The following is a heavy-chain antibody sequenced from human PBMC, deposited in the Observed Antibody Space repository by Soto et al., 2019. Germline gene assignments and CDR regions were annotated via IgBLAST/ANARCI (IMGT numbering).Heavy chain of an antibody. Sequence: EVQLVESGGGLVQPGGSLRFSCAASGFALSSYWMPWVRQAPGKGLEWVASIDNYGSEIHYVGSVKGRFTISRDNAKNSVYLQMNSLRAEDSAMYYCATYSGYALPMDVWGKGTTVTVSS. CDR3: ATYSGYALPMDV. J-gene: IGHJ6*03. CDR2: IDNYGSEI. CDR1: GFALSSYW. D-gene: IGHD5-12*01. V-gene: IGHV3-7*01.